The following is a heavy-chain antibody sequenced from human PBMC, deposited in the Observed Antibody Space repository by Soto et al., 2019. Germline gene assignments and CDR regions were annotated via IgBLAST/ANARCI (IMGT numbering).Heavy chain of an antibody. J-gene: IGHJ4*02. Sequence: ASVKVSCKASGGTFSSHAISWVRQAPGQGLEWMGGIIPIFGTANYAQKFQGRVTITADESTSTAYMELSSLRSAETDVYYCAIPREGYYGSGSYYPSFDYWGQGTLVTVSS. CDR3: AIPREGYYGSGSYYPSFDY. CDR1: GGTFSSHA. D-gene: IGHD3-10*01. CDR2: IIPIFGTA. V-gene: IGHV1-69*13.